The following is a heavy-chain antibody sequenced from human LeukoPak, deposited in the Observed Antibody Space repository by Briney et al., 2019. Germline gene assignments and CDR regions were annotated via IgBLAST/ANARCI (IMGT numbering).Heavy chain of an antibody. CDR3: TTYIGPGLFDY. J-gene: IGHJ4*02. CDR1: GFSFSASA. V-gene: IGHV3-73*01. D-gene: IGHD3/OR15-3a*01. CDR2: IRSKANNYAT. Sequence: GGSLRLSCAASGFSFSASAMHWVRQASGKGLEWVGRIRSKANNYATAYAASVKGRFTISRDDSNNTTYLQMNSLKTEDTAVYYCTTYIGPGLFDYWGQGTLVTVSS.